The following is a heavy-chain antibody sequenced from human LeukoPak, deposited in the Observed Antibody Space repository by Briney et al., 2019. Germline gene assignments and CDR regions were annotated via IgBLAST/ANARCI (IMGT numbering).Heavy chain of an antibody. CDR3: ARTGYSSSWYPSYYYYYYMDV. D-gene: IGHD6-13*01. V-gene: IGHV4-39*07. J-gene: IGHJ6*03. CDR2: IYHSGST. CDR1: GDSISSSSYS. Sequence: PSETLFLTCTVPGDSISSSSYSSGRIPQPPGKGLEWIVSIYHSGSTYYHPPLHSRLTISVDTTKNQFSLKLSSVTAADTAVYYCARTGYSSSWYPSYYYYYYMDVWGKGTTVTVSS.